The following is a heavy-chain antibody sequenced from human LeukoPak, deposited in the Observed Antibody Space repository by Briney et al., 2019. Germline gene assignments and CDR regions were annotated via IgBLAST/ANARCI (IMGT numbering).Heavy chain of an antibody. CDR3: ARGRDKTTSPAIDY. CDR1: GYTFSGYY. CDR2: ISPKSGDT. Sequence: ASVKVSCKASGYTFSGYYMHWVRQAPGQGHEWMGWISPKSGDTNYAQNFQGRVTMTRDTSISTAYMELSRLTSDDTAVCYCARGRDKTTSPAIDYWGQGTLVTVSS. J-gene: IGHJ4*02. V-gene: IGHV1-2*02. D-gene: IGHD2-2*01.